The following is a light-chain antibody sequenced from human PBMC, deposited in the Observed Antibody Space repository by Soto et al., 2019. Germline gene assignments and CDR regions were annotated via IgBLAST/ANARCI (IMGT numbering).Light chain of an antibody. J-gene: IGKJ5*01. CDR3: QQYNNWPPSIT. Sequence: EIVMTQSPATLSVSPGERATLSCRASQSVSSNLAWYQQKPGQAPRLLIYGASTRATGIPARFSGSGSGTEFTLTISSLQSDYFAVYYCQQYNNWPPSITFGQGTRLEIK. CDR1: QSVSSN. CDR2: GAS. V-gene: IGKV3-15*01.